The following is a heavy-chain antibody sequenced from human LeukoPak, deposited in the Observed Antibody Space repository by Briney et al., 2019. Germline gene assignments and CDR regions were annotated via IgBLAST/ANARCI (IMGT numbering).Heavy chain of an antibody. J-gene: IGHJ6*03. CDR1: GFTFSSYA. D-gene: IGHD6-19*01. CDR3: ANGGTASDAKHTVAGNSYYYYYMDV. Sequence: GGSLRLSCAASGFTFSSYAMSWVRQAPGKGLEWVSAISGSGGSTYYADSVKGRFTISRDNSKNTLYLQMNSLRAEDTAVYYCANGGTASDAKHTVAGNSYYYYYMDVWGKGTTVTVSS. V-gene: IGHV3-23*01. CDR2: ISGSGGST.